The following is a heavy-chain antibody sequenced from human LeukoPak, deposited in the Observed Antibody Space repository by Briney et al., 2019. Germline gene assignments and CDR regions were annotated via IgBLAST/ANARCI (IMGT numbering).Heavy chain of an antibody. CDR1: GGSFSGYV. CDR3: ARDPESVGATDY. D-gene: IGHD1-26*01. CDR2: IIPVLGVS. V-gene: IGHV1-69*04. J-gene: IGHJ4*02. Sequence: ASVKVSCKASGGSFSGYVITWVRQAPGQGLEWMGRIIPVLGVSNFAQKFQGRVTITADKSTNTAHMELSGLESGDTAVYYCARDPESVGATDYWGQGTLVTVSS.